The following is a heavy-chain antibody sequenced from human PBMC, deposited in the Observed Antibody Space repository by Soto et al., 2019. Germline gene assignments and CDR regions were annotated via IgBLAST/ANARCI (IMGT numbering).Heavy chain of an antibody. CDR3: AKAPYDFWSGYSPLDFDY. J-gene: IGHJ4*02. Sequence: EVQLVESGGGLIQPGGSLRLSCAASGFTVSSNYMSWVRQAPGKGLEWVSAISGSGGSTYYADSVKGRFTISRDNSKNTLYLQMNSLRAEDTAVYYCAKAPYDFWSGYSPLDFDYWGQGTLVTVSS. D-gene: IGHD3-3*01. V-gene: IGHV3-23*04. CDR1: GFTVSSNY. CDR2: ISGSGGST.